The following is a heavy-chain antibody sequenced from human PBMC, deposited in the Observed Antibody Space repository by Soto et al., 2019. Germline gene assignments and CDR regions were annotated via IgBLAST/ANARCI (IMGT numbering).Heavy chain of an antibody. CDR3: ETRAPYGPLDH. CDR2: IYYSENT. D-gene: IGHD4-17*01. J-gene: IGHJ4*02. Sequence: SETLSLTCTFSGGSVSSSSYYLGWIRQPPGKGLEWIGNIYYSENTYYNPSHKGRVTISVDTSKNQFSLRLTSVTAADTAVYYCETRAPYGPLDHWGQGTLVTVSS. CDR1: GGSVSSSSYY. V-gene: IGHV4-39*01.